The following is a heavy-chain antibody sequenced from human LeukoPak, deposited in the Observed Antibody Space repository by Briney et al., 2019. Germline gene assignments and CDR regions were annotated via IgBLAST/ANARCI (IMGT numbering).Heavy chain of an antibody. CDR2: IYYSGST. J-gene: IGHJ4*02. Sequence: TSETLSLTCTVSGGSISSSSYYWGWIRQPPGKGLEWIGSIYYSGSTYYNPSLKSRVTISVDTSKNQFSLKLSSVTAADTAVYYCARDEKQSDPGGMFDYWGQGTLVTVSS. CDR3: ARDEKQSDPGGMFDY. D-gene: IGHD1-26*01. CDR1: GGSISSSSYY. V-gene: IGHV4-39*07.